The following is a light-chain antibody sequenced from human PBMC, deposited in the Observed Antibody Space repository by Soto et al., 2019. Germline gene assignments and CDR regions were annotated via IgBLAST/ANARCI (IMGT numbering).Light chain of an antibody. J-gene: IGLJ7*01. CDR3: VAWDDSLRSAI. CDR1: SSNIGNNL. V-gene: IGLV1-47*01. CDR2: ANS. Sequence: QYLLTQPPSASGTPGQSVIISCSGSSSNIGNNLVYWYQQVPGMAPKLLIYANSQRPSGVPDRFSGSKSGTSASLAISGLRSEDEADYYCVAWDDSLRSAIFGGGTQLTVL.